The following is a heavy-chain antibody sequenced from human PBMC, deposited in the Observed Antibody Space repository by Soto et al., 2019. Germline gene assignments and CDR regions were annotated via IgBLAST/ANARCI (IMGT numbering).Heavy chain of an antibody. Sequence: VQLQESGPGMVKPSQTLSLTCTVSGGSISSVGYFWSWIRQHPGKGMEWIGYIYYIGSTYYNPSLKSRETMSVDTSKNQCPLKMRPVTAAATAVYYCAREPLTWCQGTLVTVSS. V-gene: IGHV4-31*03. CDR1: GGSISSVGYF. CDR2: IYYIGST. CDR3: AREPLT. J-gene: IGHJ4*02.